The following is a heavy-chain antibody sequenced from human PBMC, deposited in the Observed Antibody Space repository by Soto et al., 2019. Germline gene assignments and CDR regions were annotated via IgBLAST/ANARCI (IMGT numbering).Heavy chain of an antibody. D-gene: IGHD4-4*01. Sequence: XGSLRLSCTSSVFTFSDSWMTWVRQAPGKGLEWVARIKPDESEKKYADSVKGRFSISRDNAKNSMYLQMDSLRGEDTAVYYCVRGGSNYASWGQGTLVTVSS. CDR3: VRGGSNYAS. CDR1: VFTFSDSW. J-gene: IGHJ5*02. V-gene: IGHV3-7*01. CDR2: IKPDESEK.